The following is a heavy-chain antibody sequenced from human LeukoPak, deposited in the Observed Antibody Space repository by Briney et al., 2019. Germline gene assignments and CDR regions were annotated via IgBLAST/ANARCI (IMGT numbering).Heavy chain of an antibody. J-gene: IGHJ4*02. CDR1: GGSISGHY. V-gene: IGHV4-59*08. D-gene: IGHD6-13*01. CDR3: ARHAPIAAAGTRYDY. CDR2: IHYTGRT. Sequence: SETLSLTCTVSGGSISGHYWSWIRQPPGKGLEWIGYIHYTGRTDYSPSLKSRVSLSVDLSKNQFSLELTSVTAADTAVYYCARHAPIAAAGTRYDYWGQGTLVTVSS.